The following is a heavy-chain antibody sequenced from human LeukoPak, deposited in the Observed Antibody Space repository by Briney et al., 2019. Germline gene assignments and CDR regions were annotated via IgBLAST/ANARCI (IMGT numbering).Heavy chain of an antibody. CDR2: IRYDGGTE. Sequence: GGSLRLSCAASGFTFSSYGMHWVRQAPGKGLEWVAFIRYDGGTEYYADSVKGRFTISRDNSKNSLYLQMNSLRAEDTAVYYCARPSLTTVTIPNWFDPWGQGTLVTVSS. CDR1: GFTFSSYG. J-gene: IGHJ5*02. CDR3: ARPSLTTVTIPNWFDP. V-gene: IGHV3-30*02. D-gene: IGHD4-17*01.